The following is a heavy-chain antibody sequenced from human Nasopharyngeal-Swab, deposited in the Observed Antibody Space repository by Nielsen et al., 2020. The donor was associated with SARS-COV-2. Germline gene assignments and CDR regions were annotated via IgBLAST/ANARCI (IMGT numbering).Heavy chain of an antibody. D-gene: IGHD3-22*01. J-gene: IGHJ4*02. CDR2: IHYSGIT. Sequence: WIRQPPGKGLEWIAYIHYSGITDYSPSLRSRVTISLDTSKNQFSLKLTSVTAADTAVYYCARATYYYDSSGVTEGPVLAFDYWGQGTLVTVSS. V-gene: IGHV4-59*01. CDR3: ARATYYYDSSGVTEGPVLAFDY.